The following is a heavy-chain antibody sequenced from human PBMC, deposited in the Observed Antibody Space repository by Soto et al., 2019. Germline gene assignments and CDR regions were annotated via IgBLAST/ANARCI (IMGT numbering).Heavy chain of an antibody. Sequence: GASVKVSCKASGYTFSSYSIIWVRHAPGQGLEWMGWISAYNGNTNYAQKLQGRVTMTTDTSTSTAYMELRSLRSDDTAVYYCAREGIDCSGGSCYSYKWFDPWGHGTLVTVSS. V-gene: IGHV1-18*01. CDR1: GYTFSSYS. CDR3: AREGIDCSGGSCYSYKWFDP. CDR2: ISAYNGNT. D-gene: IGHD2-15*01. J-gene: IGHJ5*02.